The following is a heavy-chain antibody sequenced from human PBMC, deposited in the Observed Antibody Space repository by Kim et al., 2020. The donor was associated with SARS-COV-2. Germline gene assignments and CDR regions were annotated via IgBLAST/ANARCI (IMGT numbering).Heavy chain of an antibody. V-gene: IGHV3-30*07. D-gene: IGHD2-2*01. J-gene: IGHJ3*02. CDR3: ARDSAIVVVPSDAFDI. Sequence: VKGRFTISRDNSKNTLYLQRNSLRAEDTAVYYCARDSAIVVVPSDAFDIWGQGTMVTVSS.